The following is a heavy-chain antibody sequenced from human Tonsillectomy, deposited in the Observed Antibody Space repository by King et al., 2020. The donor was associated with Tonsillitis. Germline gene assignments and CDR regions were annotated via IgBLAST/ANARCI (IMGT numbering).Heavy chain of an antibody. J-gene: IGHJ4*02. CDR1: GVSVDNYY. CDR3: ARSTFGRDYRPYYFDY. D-gene: IGHD3-16*01. CDR2: VYKSGST. Sequence: QLQESGPGLVKPSETLSLTCSVSGVSVDNYYWSWIRPPPGKGLEWIGYVYKSGSTSYNPSLQSRRTISLDMSKNLFSLRLRSVTAADRAVYYCARSTFGRDYRPYYFDYWGQGTMVTVSS. V-gene: IGHV4-59*02.